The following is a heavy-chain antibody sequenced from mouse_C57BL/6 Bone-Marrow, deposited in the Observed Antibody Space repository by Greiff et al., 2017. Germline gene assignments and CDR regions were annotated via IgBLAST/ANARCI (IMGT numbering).Heavy chain of an antibody. D-gene: IGHD1-1*01. CDR2: IWSGGST. V-gene: IGHV2-2*01. CDR1: GFSLTSYG. J-gene: IGHJ4*01. CDR3: ASPTVVLNYYAMDY. Sequence: VKLMESGPGLVQPSQSLSITCTVSGFSLTSYGVHWVRQSPGKGLEWLGVIWSGGSTDYNAAFISRLSISKDNSKSQVFFKMNSLQADDTAIYYCASPTVVLNYYAMDYWGQGTSVTVSS.